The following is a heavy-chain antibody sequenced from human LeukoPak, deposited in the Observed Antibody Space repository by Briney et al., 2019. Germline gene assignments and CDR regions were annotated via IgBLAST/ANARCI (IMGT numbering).Heavy chain of an antibody. D-gene: IGHD3-22*01. CDR2: ITARDPKI. J-gene: IGHJ3*02. Sequence: PGGSLRLSCAASGFTFSLYSMNWVRQAPGKGLEWVSSITARDPKIYYADSVKGRFTISRDNAKKTLYLQMNSLRADDTAIYYCARRGRLVITTLLNEDAFDIWGQGTMVTVSS. CDR3: ARRGRLVITTLLNEDAFDI. CDR1: GFTFSLYS. V-gene: IGHV3-21*01.